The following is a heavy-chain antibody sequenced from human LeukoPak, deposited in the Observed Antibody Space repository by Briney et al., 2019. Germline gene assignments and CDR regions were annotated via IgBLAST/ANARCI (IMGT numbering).Heavy chain of an antibody. D-gene: IGHD2-21*01. CDR3: AKAGPGYTEPYSVHY. CDR1: GFPFSNSG. V-gene: IGHV3-30*02. J-gene: IGHJ4*02. Sequence: PGGSLRLSCAASGFPFSNSGMHWVRQAPGKGLEWVAFIRYDGSNEIYADSVKGRFTISRDNSKNTLYLQMDSLRAEDTAVFYCAKAGPGYTEPYSVHYWGQGTLVTVSS. CDR2: IRYDGSNE.